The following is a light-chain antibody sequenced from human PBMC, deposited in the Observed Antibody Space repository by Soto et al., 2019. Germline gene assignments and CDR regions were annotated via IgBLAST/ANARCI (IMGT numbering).Light chain of an antibody. CDR3: QQYNDYSTWT. J-gene: IGKJ1*01. CDR2: DDS. V-gene: IGKV1-5*01. Sequence: DIQMTQSPSTLSASVGDRVTITCRASQTISRRLAWYQHKPGKAPRILIWDDSRLQRGVPSRFSGSGSGTEFTLNISGLQPDDFATYCCQQYNDYSTWTFGQGTKVEI. CDR1: QTISRR.